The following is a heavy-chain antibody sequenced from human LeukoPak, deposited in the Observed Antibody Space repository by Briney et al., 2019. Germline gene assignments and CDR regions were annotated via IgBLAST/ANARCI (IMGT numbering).Heavy chain of an antibody. V-gene: IGHV1-69*01. Sequence: ASVKVSCKASGGTFSSYAISWVRQAPGQGLEWMGGIIPIFGTANYAQKFQGRVTITADESTSTAYMELSSLRSEDTAVYYFARAELEIYYDSSDYGMDVWGQGTTVTVSS. J-gene: IGHJ6*02. CDR2: IIPIFGTA. CDR3: ARAELEIYYDSSDYGMDV. D-gene: IGHD3-22*01. CDR1: GGTFSSYA.